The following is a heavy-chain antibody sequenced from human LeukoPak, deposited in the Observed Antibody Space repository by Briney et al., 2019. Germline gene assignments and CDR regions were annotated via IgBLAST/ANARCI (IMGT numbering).Heavy chain of an antibody. D-gene: IGHD4-17*01. Sequence: GGSLRLSCAASGFTFSSYSMNWVRQAPGKGLEWVSSISSSSSYIYYADSVKGRFTISRDNAKNSLYLQMNSLRAEDTAVYYCARVVSQYGDYAWIVNWFDPWGQGTLVTVSS. CDR1: GFTFSSYS. J-gene: IGHJ5*02. CDR2: ISSSSSYI. V-gene: IGHV3-21*01. CDR3: ARVVSQYGDYAWIVNWFDP.